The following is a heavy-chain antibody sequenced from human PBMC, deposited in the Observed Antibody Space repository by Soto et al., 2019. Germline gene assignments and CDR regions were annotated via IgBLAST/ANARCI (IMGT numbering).Heavy chain of an antibody. CDR2: IIPIFGTA. Sequence: GASVKGSCKASGGTFSSYSINWVRQAPGQGLEWMGGIIPIFGTANYAQKFQGRVTLTADESTSTAHMELSSLRNEDTAVYYCARPFQSWPGGWYFDLWGRGTLVTVS. J-gene: IGHJ2*01. CDR1: GGTFSSYS. CDR3: ARPFQSWPGGWYFDL. D-gene: IGHD3-16*01. V-gene: IGHV1-69*13.